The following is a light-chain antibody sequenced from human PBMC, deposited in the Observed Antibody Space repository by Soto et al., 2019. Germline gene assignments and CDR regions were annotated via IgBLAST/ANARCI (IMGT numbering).Light chain of an antibody. CDR2: TNN. Sequence: QSVLTQPPSASGTPGQRVTISCSGSSSSIGSNSVNWYQQLPRTAPKVLIYTNNQRPSGVPDRFSGSKSGTSASLAISGLQSEDEADYYCAAWDGSLNVYVFGTGTKVTGL. V-gene: IGLV1-44*01. J-gene: IGLJ1*01. CDR3: AAWDGSLNVYV. CDR1: SSSIGSNS.